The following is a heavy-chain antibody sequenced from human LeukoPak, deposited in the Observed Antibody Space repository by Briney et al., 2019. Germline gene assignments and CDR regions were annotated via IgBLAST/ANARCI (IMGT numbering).Heavy chain of an antibody. Sequence: GGSLRLSCTASGFTFGDYGMSWVRQAPGKGLEWVGFIRRKAYGGTTEYAASVKGTFTISRDDSKSIAYLQMSSLKTEDTAAYYCARVIGDTKLERRAYYYYYYMDVWGKGTTVTISS. CDR1: GFTFGDYG. CDR3: ARVIGDTKLERRAYYYYYYMDV. J-gene: IGHJ6*03. CDR2: IRRKAYGGTT. D-gene: IGHD1-1*01. V-gene: IGHV3-49*04.